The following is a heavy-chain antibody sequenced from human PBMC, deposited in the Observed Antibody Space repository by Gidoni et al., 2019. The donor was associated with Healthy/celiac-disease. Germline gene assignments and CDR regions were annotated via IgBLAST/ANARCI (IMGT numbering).Heavy chain of an antibody. J-gene: IGHJ5*02. D-gene: IGHD3-3*01. CDR1: GGSISSSSYY. Sequence: QLQLQESGPGLVKPSETLSLTCTVSGGSISSSSYYWGWIRQPPGKGLEWIGSIYYSGSTYYNPSLKSRVTISVDTSKNQFSLKLSSVTAADTAVYYCARQAPIIWSGYYQWFDPWGQGTLVTVSS. CDR2: IYYSGST. CDR3: ARQAPIIWSGYYQWFDP. V-gene: IGHV4-39*01.